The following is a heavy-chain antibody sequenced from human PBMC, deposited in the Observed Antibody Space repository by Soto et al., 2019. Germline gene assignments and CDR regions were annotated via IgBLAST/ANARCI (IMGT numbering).Heavy chain of an antibody. V-gene: IGHV4-59*01. D-gene: IGHD3-22*01. CDR2: IYYSGST. Sequence: SETLSLTCTVSGDSISSSYWSWIRQPPGKGLEWIGYIYYSGSTNYNPSLMSRVTMSVDTSKNLFSLKLSSVTAADTAVYYCARVARPYYYDSSGYYVDYWGQGTLVTVSS. CDR3: ARVARPYYYDSSGYYVDY. J-gene: IGHJ4*02. CDR1: GDSISSSY.